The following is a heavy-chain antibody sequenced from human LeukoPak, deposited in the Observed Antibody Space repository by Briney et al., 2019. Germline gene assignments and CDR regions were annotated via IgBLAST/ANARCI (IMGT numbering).Heavy chain of an antibody. D-gene: IGHD3-9*01. CDR1: GDSISSYY. J-gene: IGHJ6*03. V-gene: IGHV4-59*08. CDR2: IHYNGDT. Sequence: SETLSLTCTVSGDSISSYYWTWIRQPPGEGLEWIGYIHYNGDTYYNPSVMRRLTISIDTSKSQFSLKLSSVTAADTAVYFCARHSRYYDILTGSMDVWGKGTTVIVSS. CDR3: ARHSRYYDILTGSMDV.